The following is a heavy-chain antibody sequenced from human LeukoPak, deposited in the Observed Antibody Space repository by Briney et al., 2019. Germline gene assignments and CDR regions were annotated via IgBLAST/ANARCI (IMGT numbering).Heavy chain of an antibody. CDR3: ARDKTEQWLVLEAFDI. CDR2: LSATSSYI. Sequence: GGSLRLSCAASGFTFSSYSMNWVRQTPGKGLEWVSSLSATSSYIYYADSARGRFTISRDNAKNSLYLQMNSLRAEDTAVYYCARDKTEQWLVLEAFDIWGQGTVVTVSS. D-gene: IGHD6-19*01. CDR1: GFTFSSYS. V-gene: IGHV3-21*01. J-gene: IGHJ3*02.